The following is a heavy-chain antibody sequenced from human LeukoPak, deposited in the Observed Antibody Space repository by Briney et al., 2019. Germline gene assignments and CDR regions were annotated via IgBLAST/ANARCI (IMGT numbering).Heavy chain of an antibody. D-gene: IGHD3-22*01. CDR1: GGTFSGYA. Sequence: RASVKVSCKASGGTFSGYAISWVRQAPGQGLEWMGGIIPIFGTANYAQKFQGRVTITTDESTSTAYMELSSLRSEDTAVYYCARAPYYYDSSGYAEFDYWGQGTLVTVSS. CDR3: ARAPYYYDSSGYAEFDY. V-gene: IGHV1-69*05. CDR2: IIPIFGTA. J-gene: IGHJ4*02.